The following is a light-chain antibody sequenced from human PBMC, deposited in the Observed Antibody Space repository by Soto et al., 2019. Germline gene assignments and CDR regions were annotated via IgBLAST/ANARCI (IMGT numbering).Light chain of an antibody. V-gene: IGLV2-14*01. CDR3: SSFPSAYHFV. J-gene: IGLJ1*01. CDR2: EVS. Sequence: QSALAQPASVSGSPGQSIAISCTGTSSDVGGYNYVSWYQQHPGKAPKLLISEVSIRPSGVSDRFSGSKSGNTASLTISGLQTEDEADYYCSSFPSAYHFVFGSGTKVTVL. CDR1: SSDVGGYNY.